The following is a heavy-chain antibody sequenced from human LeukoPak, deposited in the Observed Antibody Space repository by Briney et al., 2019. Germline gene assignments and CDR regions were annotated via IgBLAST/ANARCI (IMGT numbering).Heavy chain of an antibody. CDR2: IKQDGSEK. CDR3: AKDFIGYFDY. V-gene: IGHV3-7*03. CDR1: GFTSSIYW. J-gene: IGHJ4*02. D-gene: IGHD3-10*01. Sequence: PGGSLRLSCAASGFTSSIYWMTWVRQAPGKGLEWVANIKQDGSEKYYVDSVKGRFTISRDNAKNSLFLQMNSLRAEDTAVYYCAKDFIGYFDYWGQGTLVTVSS.